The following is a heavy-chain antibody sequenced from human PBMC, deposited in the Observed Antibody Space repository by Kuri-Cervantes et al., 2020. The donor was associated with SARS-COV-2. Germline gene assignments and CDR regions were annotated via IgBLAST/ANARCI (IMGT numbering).Heavy chain of an antibody. D-gene: IGHD2-2*01. Sequence: SVKVSCKASGGTFSSYAISWVRQAPGQGLEWMGGIIPIFGTANYAQKFQGRVTITADESTSTAYMELSSLRSDDTAVYYCARVYCSSTSCYLVDYWGQGTLVTVSS. J-gene: IGHJ4*02. V-gene: IGHV1-69*13. CDR2: IIPIFGTA. CDR3: ARVYCSSTSCYLVDY. CDR1: GGTFSSYA.